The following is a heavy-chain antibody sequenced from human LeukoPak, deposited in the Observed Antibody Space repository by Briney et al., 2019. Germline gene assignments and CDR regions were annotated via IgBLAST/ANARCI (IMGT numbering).Heavy chain of an antibody. Sequence: ASVKVSCKASGGTFSSDVINWVRQAPGQGLEWMGRIIPILGIANYAQKFQGRVTITADTSTSTGYMDLSSLRYEDTAVYFCASSAETATTGGIDVWGQGTTVTVSS. CDR1: GGTFSSDV. D-gene: IGHD4-17*01. J-gene: IGHJ6*02. V-gene: IGHV1-69*04. CDR3: ASSAETATTGGIDV. CDR2: IIPILGIA.